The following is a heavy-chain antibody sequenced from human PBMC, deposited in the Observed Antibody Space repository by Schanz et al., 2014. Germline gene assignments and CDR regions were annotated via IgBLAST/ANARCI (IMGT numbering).Heavy chain of an antibody. Sequence: EVQLVESGGGLVQPGGSLRLSCAASGFTFSTYWMSWVRQAPGKGLEWVANIKQDESERSYVDSVKGRFTISRDNAKTSLYLQMNILTSDDTAVYYCARDKGGYYPFDYWGRGTLVTVSS. V-gene: IGHV3-7*01. CDR2: IKQDESER. D-gene: IGHD3-3*01. CDR3: ARDKGGYYPFDY. J-gene: IGHJ4*02. CDR1: GFTFSTYW.